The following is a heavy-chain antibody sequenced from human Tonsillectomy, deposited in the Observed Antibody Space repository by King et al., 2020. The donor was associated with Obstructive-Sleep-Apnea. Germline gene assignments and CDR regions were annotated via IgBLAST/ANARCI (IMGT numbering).Heavy chain of an antibody. J-gene: IGHJ1*01. CDR1: GFTFSSYA. D-gene: IGHD6-13*01. Sequence: QLVQSGGGVVQPGRSLRLSCAASGFTFSSYAMHWVRQAPGKGLEWVAVISYDGSNKYYAGSVKGRFTIFRDNSKNTLYLQMNSLRAEDTAVYYCAREGYSSSWYERGYFQHWGQGTLVTVSS. CDR2: ISYDGSNK. CDR3: AREGYSSSWYERGYFQH. V-gene: IGHV3-30-3*01.